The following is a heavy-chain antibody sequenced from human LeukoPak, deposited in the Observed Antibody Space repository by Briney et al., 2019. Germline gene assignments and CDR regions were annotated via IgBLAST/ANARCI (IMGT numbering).Heavy chain of an antibody. J-gene: IGHJ4*02. CDR1: GYTFTSYD. CDR2: MNPNSGNT. Sequence: ASVKVSCKASGYTFTSYDINWVRQATGQGLEWMGWMNPNSGNTGYAQKFQGRVTMPRNTSISTAYMELSSLRSEDTAVYYCARSALYGDYVDYWGQGTLVTVSS. V-gene: IGHV1-8*01. D-gene: IGHD4-17*01. CDR3: ARSALYGDYVDY.